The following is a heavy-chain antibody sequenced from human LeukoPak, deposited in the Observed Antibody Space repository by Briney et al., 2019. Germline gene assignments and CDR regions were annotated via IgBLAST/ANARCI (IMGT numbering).Heavy chain of an antibody. CDR2: ISSSSSTI. CDR1: RFTFSSYS. D-gene: IGHD3-22*01. V-gene: IGHV3-48*04. Sequence: PGGSLRLSCAASRFTFSSYSMKWVRQAPGKGLEWVSYISSSSSTIYYADSVKGRFTISRDNAKNSLYLQMNSLRAEDTAVYYCARQWYYYDSSGYYYDAFDIWGQGTMVTVSS. CDR3: ARQWYYYDSSGYYYDAFDI. J-gene: IGHJ3*02.